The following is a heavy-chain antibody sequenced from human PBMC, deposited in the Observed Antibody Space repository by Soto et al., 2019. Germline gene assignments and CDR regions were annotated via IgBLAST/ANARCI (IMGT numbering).Heavy chain of an antibody. CDR1: GFTFSDYR. Sequence: EVQLVESGGALVQPGGSLRLSCAASGFTFSDYRMNWFRQAPGKGLEWVSYINSSISTIYYADSVNGRFTISRDNAKNSLYLQMKSLRDEVTAVYSCARGSPNMKVPPGRFHPWFQGTMVTVS. V-gene: IGHV3-48*02. CDR3: ARGSPNMKVPPGRFHP. J-gene: IGHJ5*02. D-gene: IGHD3-22*01. CDR2: INSSISTI.